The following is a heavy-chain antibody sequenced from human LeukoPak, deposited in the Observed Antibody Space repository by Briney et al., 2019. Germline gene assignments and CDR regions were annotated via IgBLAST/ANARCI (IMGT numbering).Heavy chain of an antibody. V-gene: IGHV1-2*02. CDR2: INPNSGGT. J-gene: IGHJ4*02. CDR3: AREDTAMADDY. Sequence: ASVKVSCKAYRYTFIDYYIHWVRQAPGQGLEWMGWINPNSGGTNYAQKFQGRVTMTRDTSISTAYMELSRLRSDDTAVYYCAREDTAMADDYWGQGTLVTVSS. CDR1: RYTFIDYY. D-gene: IGHD5-18*01.